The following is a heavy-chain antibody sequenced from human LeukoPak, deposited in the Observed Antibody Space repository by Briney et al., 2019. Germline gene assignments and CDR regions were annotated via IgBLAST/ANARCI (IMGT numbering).Heavy chain of an antibody. V-gene: IGHV3-73*01. CDR2: IRSKANNYAT. CDR1: GFTFSGSA. CDR3: TRRDDITLVVPNDY. J-gene: IGHJ4*02. Sequence: GGSVRLSCVASGFTFSGSAVHWVRQASGKGLEWVGRIRSKANNYATAYTASVKGRFTISRDDSKNTAYLQMDNLKTEDTAVYYCTRRDDITLVVPNDYWGQGTLVTVSS. D-gene: IGHD2-8*02.